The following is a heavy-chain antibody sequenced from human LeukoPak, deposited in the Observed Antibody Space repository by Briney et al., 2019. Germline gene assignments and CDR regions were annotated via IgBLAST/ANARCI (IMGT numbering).Heavy chain of an antibody. CDR3: ATSPLDWLLFGTYY. CDR2: FDPEDGEA. CDR1: GYTLTELS. V-gene: IGHV1-24*01. J-gene: IGHJ4*02. D-gene: IGHD3-9*01. Sequence: ASVKVSCKVSGYTLTELSMHWVRQAPGKGLEWMGGFDPEDGEAIYAQKFQGRVTMTEDTSTDTAYMELSSLRSEDTAVYYCATSPLDWLLFGTYYWGQGTLVTVSS.